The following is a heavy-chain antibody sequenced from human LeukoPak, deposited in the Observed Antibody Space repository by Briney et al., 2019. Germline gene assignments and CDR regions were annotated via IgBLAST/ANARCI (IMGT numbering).Heavy chain of an antibody. CDR3: ARDRVAGDKPCVLDY. V-gene: IGHV3-20*04. CDR2: INWNGGST. CDR1: GFTFDDYG. Sequence: GGSLRLSCAASGFTFDDYGMSWVRQAPGKGLEWVSGINWNGGSTGYADSVKGRFTISRDNAKNSLYLQMNSLRAEDTAVYYCARDRVAGDKPCVLDYWGQGTLVTVSS. J-gene: IGHJ4*02. D-gene: IGHD6-19*01.